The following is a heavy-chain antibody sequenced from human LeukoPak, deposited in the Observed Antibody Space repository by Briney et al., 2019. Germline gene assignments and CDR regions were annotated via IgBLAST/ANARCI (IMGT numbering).Heavy chain of an antibody. J-gene: IGHJ3*02. CDR3: ARDIKQLGLDAFDI. V-gene: IGHV3-66*01. CDR1: GFTFSSYS. CDR2: IYSGGST. Sequence: GGSLRLSCAASGFTFSSYSMNWVRQAPGKGLEWVSVIYSGGSTYYADSVKGRFTISRDNSKNTLYLQMNSLRAEDTAVYYCARDIKQLGLDAFDIWGQGTMVTVSS. D-gene: IGHD6-13*01.